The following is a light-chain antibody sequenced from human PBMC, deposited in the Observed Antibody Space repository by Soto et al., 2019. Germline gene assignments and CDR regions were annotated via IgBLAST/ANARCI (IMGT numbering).Light chain of an antibody. CDR3: QQYNNWPAWT. CDR1: EGVASN. CDR2: GAS. J-gene: IGKJ1*01. V-gene: IGKV3D-15*01. Sequence: EIVLTQSPGTLSLSPGERATLSCRASEGVASNYLAWYQHKPGQAPRLLFFGASNRATGIPDRFSGGGSGTEFTLTISSLQSEDFAVYYCQQYNNWPAWTFGQGTKVDIK.